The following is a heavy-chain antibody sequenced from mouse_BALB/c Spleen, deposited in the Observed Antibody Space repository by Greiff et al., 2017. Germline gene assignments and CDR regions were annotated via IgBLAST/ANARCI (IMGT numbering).Heavy chain of an antibody. Sequence: EVQRVESGPGLVKPSQSLSLTCSVTGYSITSGYYWNWIRQFPGNKLEWMGYISYDGSNNYNPSFKNRISITRDTSKNQFFLKLNSVTTEDTATYYCARGGDYYYFDYWGQGTTLTVSS. CDR3: ARGGDYYYFDY. CDR2: ISYDGSN. V-gene: IGHV3-6*02. J-gene: IGHJ2*01. D-gene: IGHD1-1*01. CDR1: GYSITSGYY.